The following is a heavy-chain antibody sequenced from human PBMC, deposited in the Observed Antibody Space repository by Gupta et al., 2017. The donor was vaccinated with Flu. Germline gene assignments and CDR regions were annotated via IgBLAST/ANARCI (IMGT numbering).Heavy chain of an antibody. Sequence: EVQLVESGGGLVQSGRSLRLSCAASGFTFDDYAMHWVRQAPGKGLEWVSGISWNSDNIAYADSVKGRFTISRDNAKNSLYLQVNSLRAEDTAFYYCAKDWAQRLGELSVLHCWGQGTLVTVSS. V-gene: IGHV3-9*01. CDR2: ISWNSDNI. CDR3: AKDWAQRLGELSVLHC. J-gene: IGHJ4*02. CDR1: GFTFDDYA. D-gene: IGHD3-16*02.